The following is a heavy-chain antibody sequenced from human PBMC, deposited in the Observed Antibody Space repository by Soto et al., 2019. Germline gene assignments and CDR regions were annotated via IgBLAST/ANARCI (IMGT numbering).Heavy chain of an antibody. CDR1: GFTFSSYS. CDR3: ARSTIPLGGDLNSDAFDI. CDR2: ISSSSSTI. D-gene: IGHD3-16*01. J-gene: IGHJ3*02. Sequence: GGSLRLSCAASGFTFSSYSMNWVRQAPGKGLEWVSYISSSSSTIYYADSVKGRFTISRDNAKNSLYLQMNSLRAEDTAVYYCARSTIPLGGDLNSDAFDIWGQGTMVTVSS. V-gene: IGHV3-48*01.